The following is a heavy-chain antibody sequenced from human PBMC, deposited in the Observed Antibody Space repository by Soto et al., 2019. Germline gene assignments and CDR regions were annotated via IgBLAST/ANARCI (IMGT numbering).Heavy chain of an antibody. J-gene: IGHJ6*02. V-gene: IGHV1-2*04. CDR2: INPSGGST. Sequence: ASVKVSCKASGYTFTSYYMHWVRQAPGQGLEWMGIINPSGGSTNYAQKFQGWVTMTRDTSISTAYMELSRLRSDDTAVYYCARAEWLPEYYYYGMDVWGQGTTVTVSS. D-gene: IGHD3-3*01. CDR3: ARAEWLPEYYYYGMDV. CDR1: GYTFTSYY.